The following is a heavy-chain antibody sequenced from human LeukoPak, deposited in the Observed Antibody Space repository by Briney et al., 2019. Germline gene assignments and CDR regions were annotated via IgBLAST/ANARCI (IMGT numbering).Heavy chain of an antibody. CDR3: ARDMGYSYGNDAFDI. CDR2: IYSGGST. D-gene: IGHD5-18*01. CDR1: GFTVSSNY. V-gene: IGHV3-53*01. J-gene: IGHJ3*02. Sequence: GGSLRLSCAASGFTVSSNYMSWVRQAPGKGLEWVSVIYSGGSTYYADSVKGRFTISRDNSKNTLYLQMNSLRAEDTAVYYCARDMGYSYGNDAFDIWGQGTMVTVSS.